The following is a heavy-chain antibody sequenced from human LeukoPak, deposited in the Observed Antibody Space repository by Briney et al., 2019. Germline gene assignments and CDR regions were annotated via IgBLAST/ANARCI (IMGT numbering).Heavy chain of an antibody. CDR3: ARAGSECSSTSCYDYFDY. D-gene: IGHD2-2*01. Sequence: GGSLRLSCAASGFTFSSYGMHWVRQAPGKGLEWVAVIWYDGSNKYYSDSVKGRFTISRDNSKNTLYLQMNSLRAEDTAVYYCARAGSECSSTSCYDYFDYWGQGTLVTVSS. CDR1: GFTFSSYG. V-gene: IGHV3-33*01. CDR2: IWYDGSNK. J-gene: IGHJ4*02.